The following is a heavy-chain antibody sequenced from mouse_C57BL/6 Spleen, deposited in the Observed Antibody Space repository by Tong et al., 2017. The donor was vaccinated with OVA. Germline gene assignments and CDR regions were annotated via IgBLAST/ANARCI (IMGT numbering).Heavy chain of an antibody. CDR2: INPNNGGT. J-gene: IGHJ3*01. Sequence: EVQLQESGPELVKPGASVKMSCKASGYTFTDYNMHWVKQSHGKSLEWIGYINPNNGGTSYSQKFKGKATLTVNKSSSTAYMELRSLTSEDAAVYYCTTFRDVAYWGQGTLVTVSA. D-gene: IGHD1-1*01. V-gene: IGHV1-22*01. CDR3: TTFRDVAY. CDR1: GYTFTDYN.